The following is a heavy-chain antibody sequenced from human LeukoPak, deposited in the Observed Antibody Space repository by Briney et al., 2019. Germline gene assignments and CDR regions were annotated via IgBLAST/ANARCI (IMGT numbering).Heavy chain of an antibody. CDR3: ARGSGPFTSLSVPYYFDY. J-gene: IGHJ4*02. V-gene: IGHV4-34*01. D-gene: IGHD3-16*01. CDR2: INHSGST. Sequence: SETLSLTCAVYGGSFSGYYWSWIRQPPGKGLEWIGEINHSGSTNYNPSLKSRVTISVDTSKNQFSLKLSSVTAADTAVYCCARGSGPFTSLSVPYYFDYWGQGTLVTVSS. CDR1: GGSFSGYY.